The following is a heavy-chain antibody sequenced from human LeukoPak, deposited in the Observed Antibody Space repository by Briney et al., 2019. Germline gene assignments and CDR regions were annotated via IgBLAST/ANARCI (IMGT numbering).Heavy chain of an antibody. V-gene: IGHV3-23*01. CDR3: ARDKSSGYYYFDY. D-gene: IGHD3-22*01. CDR2: INTPGGST. J-gene: IGHJ4*02. Sequence: GGSLRLSCAASGFTYSSYAMSWVRQAPGNGLGWVSAINTPGGSTYYADSVKGRFTISRDNSKNTLYLQMNSLRAEDTALYYCARDKSSGYYYFDYWGQGTLVTVSS. CDR1: GFTYSSYA.